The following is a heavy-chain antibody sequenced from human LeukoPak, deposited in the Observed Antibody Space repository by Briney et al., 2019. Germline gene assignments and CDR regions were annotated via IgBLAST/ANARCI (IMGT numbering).Heavy chain of an antibody. D-gene: IGHD2-15*01. CDR3: ASSSVVTKRFYFDY. CDR1: GFTFSSYA. J-gene: IGHJ4*02. V-gene: IGHV3-30*14. Sequence: GGSLRLSCAASGFTFSSYAMHWVRQAPGKGLEWVAVISYDGSNKYYADSVKGRFTISRHNSKNTLYLQMNSLRAEDTAVYYCASSSVVTKRFYFDYWGQGTLVTVSS. CDR2: ISYDGSNK.